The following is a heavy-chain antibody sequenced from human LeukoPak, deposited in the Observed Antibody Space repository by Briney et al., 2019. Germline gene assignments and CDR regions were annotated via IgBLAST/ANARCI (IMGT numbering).Heavy chain of an antibody. V-gene: IGHV3-30-3*01. J-gene: IGHJ4*02. D-gene: IGHD3-10*01. CDR3: AREGYYGSGSPPSLYFDY. Sequence: GGSLRLSCAAFGFTFRNYVIHWVRQAPGKGLEWVAVTSSDLNVKLYADSVKGRFTISRDNSRSTLYLQMNSLRPEDTAIYYCAREGYYGSGSPPSLYFDYWGQGTLVTVSS. CDR2: TSSDLNVK. CDR1: GFTFRNYV.